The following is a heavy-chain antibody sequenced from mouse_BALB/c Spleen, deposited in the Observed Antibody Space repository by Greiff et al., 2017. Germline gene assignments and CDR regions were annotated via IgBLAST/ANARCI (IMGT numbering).Heavy chain of an antibody. V-gene: IGHV2-2*02. CDR3: ARNLGDYDWFAY. CDR2: IWSGGST. D-gene: IGHD2-4*01. CDR1: GFSLTSYG. Sequence: VQLVESGPGLVQPSQSLSITCTVSGFSLTSYGVHWVRQSPGKGLEWLGVIWSGGSTDYNAAFISRLSISKDNSKSQVFFKMNSLQANDTAIYYCARNLGDYDWFAYWGQGTLVTVSA. J-gene: IGHJ3*01.